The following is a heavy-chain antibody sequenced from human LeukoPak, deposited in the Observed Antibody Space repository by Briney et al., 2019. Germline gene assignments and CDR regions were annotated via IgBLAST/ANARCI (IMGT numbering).Heavy chain of an antibody. CDR3: ARAVGQQLVQIWFDP. V-gene: IGHV1-69*13. CDR2: IIPIFGTA. J-gene: IGHJ5*02. D-gene: IGHD6-13*01. Sequence: ASVKVSCKASGGTFSSYAISWVRQAPGQGLEWMGGIIPIFGTANYAQKFQGRVTITADESMSTAYMELSSLRSEDTAVYYCARAVGQQLVQIWFDPWGQGTLVTVSS. CDR1: GGTFSSYA.